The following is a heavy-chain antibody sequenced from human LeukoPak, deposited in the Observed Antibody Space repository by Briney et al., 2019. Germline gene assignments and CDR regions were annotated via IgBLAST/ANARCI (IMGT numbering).Heavy chain of an antibody. V-gene: IGHV3-7*01. CDR3: ARTPGLKYYYDSSGYYDY. D-gene: IGHD3-22*01. CDR2: IKQDGSEK. J-gene: IGHJ4*02. Sequence: GRSLRLSCAASGFTFSSYWMSWVRQAPGKGLEWVANIKQDGSEKYYVDSVKGRFTISRDNAKNSLYLQMNSLRAEDTAVYYCARTPGLKYYYDSSGYYDYWGQGTLVTVSS. CDR1: GFTFSSYW.